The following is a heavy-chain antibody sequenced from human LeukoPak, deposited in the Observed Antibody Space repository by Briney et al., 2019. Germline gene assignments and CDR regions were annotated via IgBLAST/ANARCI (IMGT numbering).Heavy chain of an antibody. V-gene: IGHV3-33*01. J-gene: IGHJ4*02. CDR1: GFTFSTYG. CDR3: GRGTPAYSSSWYRVDY. CDR2: IWYDGTKK. Sequence: PPGRSLRLSCAASGFTFSTYGMNWVRQAPGKGLEWVAVIWYDGTKKYYPDSVKRRFTIYRHNYKNTLYLQMNGLRAEDKAVYYCGRGTPAYSSSWYRVDYWGQGTPVTVSS. D-gene: IGHD6-13*01.